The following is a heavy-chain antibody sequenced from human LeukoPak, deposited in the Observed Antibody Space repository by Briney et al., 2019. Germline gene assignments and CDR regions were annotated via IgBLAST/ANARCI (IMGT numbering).Heavy chain of an antibody. CDR1: GFTFNSYW. V-gene: IGHV3-7*03. CDR3: ARGGGLDV. Sequence: GGSLRLSCAASGFTFNSYWMNWARQAPGKGLEWVASINHNGNVNYYVDSVKGRFTISRDNAKNSLYLQMSNLRAEDTAVYFCARGGGLDVWGQGATVTVSS. D-gene: IGHD3-16*01. CDR2: INHNGNVN. J-gene: IGHJ6*02.